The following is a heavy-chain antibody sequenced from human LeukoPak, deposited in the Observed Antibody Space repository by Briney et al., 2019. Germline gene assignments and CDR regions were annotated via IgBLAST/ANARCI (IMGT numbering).Heavy chain of an antibody. V-gene: IGHV3-30*18. D-gene: IGHD4-17*01. Sequence: GGSLRLSCAASGFSFISYGMHWVRQAPGKGLEWVGVISHDGRRKDYADSVKGRFTISRDNSKDTLYLQMNSLRAEDTVVYYCAKRPSDYGDYVSYFDYWGQGTLVTVSS. J-gene: IGHJ4*02. CDR1: GFSFISYG. CDR3: AKRPSDYGDYVSYFDY. CDR2: ISHDGRRK.